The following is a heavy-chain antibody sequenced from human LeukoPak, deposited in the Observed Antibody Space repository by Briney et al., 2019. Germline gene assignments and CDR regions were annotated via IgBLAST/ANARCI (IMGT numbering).Heavy chain of an antibody. J-gene: IGHJ4*02. CDR2: INPNSGGT. CDR3: ARDFYGDYAFDY. D-gene: IGHD4-17*01. CDR1: GYTFTGYY. Sequence: ASVKVSCKASGYTFTGYYMHWVRQAPGQGLEWMGRINPNSGGTNYAQKFQGRVTMTRDTSISTAYMELSSLRSEDTAVYYCARDFYGDYAFDYWGQGTLVTVSS. V-gene: IGHV1-2*06.